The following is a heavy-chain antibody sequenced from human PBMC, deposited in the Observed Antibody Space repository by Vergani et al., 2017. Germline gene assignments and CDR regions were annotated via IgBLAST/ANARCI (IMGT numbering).Heavy chain of an antibody. CDR3: AKVCGSTSCPYGGGAFEV. V-gene: IGHV3-23*01. Sequence: QLLESGGGLIPPGGSLRLSCASSGFTFHSYAMTWVRQAPGKGLEWVSGINNNGGSTYYSDCVKGRFNIYRDNSKNTLYLQMTDLSAEDTATYYCAKVCGSTSCPYGGGAFEVWGHGTMVTVSS. J-gene: IGHJ3*01. D-gene: IGHD2-2*01. CDR2: INNNGGST. CDR1: GFTFHSYA.